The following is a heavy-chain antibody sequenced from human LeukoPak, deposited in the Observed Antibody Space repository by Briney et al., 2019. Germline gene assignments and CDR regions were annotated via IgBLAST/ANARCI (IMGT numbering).Heavy chain of an antibody. Sequence: GGSLRLSCAASGFTVSSNYMSWVRQAPGKGLEWVSGVSGSGGSTYYADSVKGRFTISRDNSKNTLYLQMNSLRAEDTAVYYCAKDRGSYGSYGMDVWGQGTTVTVSS. CDR2: VSGSGGST. CDR3: AKDRGSYGSYGMDV. D-gene: IGHD1-26*01. CDR1: GFTVSSNY. J-gene: IGHJ6*02. V-gene: IGHV3-23*01.